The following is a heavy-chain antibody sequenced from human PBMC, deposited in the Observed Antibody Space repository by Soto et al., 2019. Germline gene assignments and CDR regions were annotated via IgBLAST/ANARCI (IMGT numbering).Heavy chain of an antibody. V-gene: IGHV5-51*01. CDR3: ARLELGINYYYGMDV. CDR1: GYSFTSYW. Sequence: PGESLKISCKGSGYSFTSYWIGWVRQMPGKGLEWMGIIYPGDSDTRYSPSFQGQVTISADKSISTAYLQWSSLKASDTAMYYCARLELGINYYYGMDVWGQGTTVTVSS. CDR2: IYPGDSDT. J-gene: IGHJ6*02. D-gene: IGHD7-27*01.